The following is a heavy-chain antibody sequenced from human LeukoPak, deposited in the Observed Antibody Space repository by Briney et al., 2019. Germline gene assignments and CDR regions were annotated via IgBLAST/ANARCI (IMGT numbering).Heavy chain of an antibody. CDR1: GFTFSGYA. J-gene: IGHJ4*02. CDR3: AKGPSYDFWSGYSRSAYFDY. Sequence: GGSLRLSCAASGFTFSGYAMTWVRQTPGKGLEWVSAVSGSGGSTYYADAVRGRFTISRDNSESTLYLQMNSLRVEDTAVYYCAKGPSYDFWSGYSRSAYFDYWGQGTLVTVSS. V-gene: IGHV3-23*01. CDR2: VSGSGGST. D-gene: IGHD3-3*01.